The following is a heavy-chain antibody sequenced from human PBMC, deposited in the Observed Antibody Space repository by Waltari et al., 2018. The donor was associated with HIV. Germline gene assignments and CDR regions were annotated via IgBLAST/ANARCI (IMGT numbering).Heavy chain of an antibody. Sequence: EVQLVESGGGLVQPGGSLRLSCAASGFTFSSYWMSWVSEAPGKGLEWGAKKKQDGSKKCYVYSVKGRFTISRDNAKNSLYLQMNSLRAEDTAVYYCARASTDYYDSSGYYYGYWGQGTLVTVSS. D-gene: IGHD3-22*01. CDR3: ARASTDYYDSSGYYYGY. CDR2: KKQDGSKK. CDR1: GFTFSSYW. V-gene: IGHV3-7*01. J-gene: IGHJ4*02.